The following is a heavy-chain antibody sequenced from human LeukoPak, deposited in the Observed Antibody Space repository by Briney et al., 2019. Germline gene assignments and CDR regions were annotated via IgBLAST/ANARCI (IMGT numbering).Heavy chain of an antibody. CDR1: SGSISGYY. CDR3: ANRADCSSTSCYSSGDY. V-gene: IGHV4-4*07. Sequence: SETLSLTCTVSSGSISGYYWSWIRQPAGKGLEWIGRIYTSGSTNYNPSLKSRVTMSVDTSKNQFSLKLSSVTAADTAVYYCANRADCSSTSCYSSGDYWGQGTLVTVSS. D-gene: IGHD2-2*01. J-gene: IGHJ4*02. CDR2: IYTSGST.